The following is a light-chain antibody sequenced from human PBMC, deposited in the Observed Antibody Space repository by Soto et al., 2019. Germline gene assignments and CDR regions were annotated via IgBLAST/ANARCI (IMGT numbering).Light chain of an antibody. CDR3: TSYTSSDSLLYV. Sequence: SVLTKPASVSGSPGQSITISCTGTSSDVGGYNYVSWYQQHPGKAPKLLIYEVSHRPSGVSNRFSGSKSGNTASLTISGLQAEDEADYYCTSYTSSDSLLYVFGTGTKVTVL. V-gene: IGLV2-14*01. CDR2: EVS. CDR1: SSDVGGYNY. J-gene: IGLJ1*01.